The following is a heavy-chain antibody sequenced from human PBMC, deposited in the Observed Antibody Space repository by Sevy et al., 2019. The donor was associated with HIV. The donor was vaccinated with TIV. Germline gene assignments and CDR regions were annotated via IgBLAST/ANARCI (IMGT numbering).Heavy chain of an antibody. CDR2: INHSGAT. CDR1: GGSFSGHS. V-gene: IGHV4-34*01. Sequence: SETLSLTCAVYGGSFSGHSWTWIRQAPGRGLEWIGSINHSGATKYIPSLKSRVTLSSDTSKNQVSLRLTSLTTADTAVYYCARDVARFLEWYYSYYFDSWGQGTRVTVSS. CDR3: ARDVARFLEWYYSYYFDS. D-gene: IGHD3-3*01. J-gene: IGHJ4*02.